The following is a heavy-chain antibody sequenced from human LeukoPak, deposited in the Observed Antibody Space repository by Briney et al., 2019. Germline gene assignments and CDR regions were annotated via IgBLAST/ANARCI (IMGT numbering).Heavy chain of an antibody. D-gene: IGHD1-26*01. CDR2: ISWNSGSI. V-gene: IGHV3-9*01. J-gene: IGHJ4*02. CDR1: GFTFDDYA. Sequence: GGSLRLSCAASGFTFDDYAMHWVRQAPGKGLEGVSGISWNSGSIGYANSVKGRFTISRDNAKNSLYLLMNSLRAEDTALCYCAKDIYGGIVGATVLFDYWGQGTLVTVSS. CDR3: AKDIYGGIVGATVLFDY.